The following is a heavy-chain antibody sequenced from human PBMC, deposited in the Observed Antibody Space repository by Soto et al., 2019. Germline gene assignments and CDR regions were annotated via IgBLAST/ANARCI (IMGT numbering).Heavy chain of an antibody. CDR1: GGTFSSYA. CDR3: ARRREGESVVMGYYYYGMDV. D-gene: IGHD2-15*01. CDR2: IIPIFGTA. Sequence: SVKVSCKASGGTFSSYAISWVRQAPGQGLEWMGGIIPIFGTANYAQKFQGRVTITADESTSTAYMELSSLRSEDTAVYYCARRREGESVVMGYYYYGMDVWGQGTTVTVSS. J-gene: IGHJ6*02. V-gene: IGHV1-69*13.